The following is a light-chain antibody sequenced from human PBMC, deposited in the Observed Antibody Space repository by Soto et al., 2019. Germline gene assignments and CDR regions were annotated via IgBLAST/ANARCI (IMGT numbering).Light chain of an antibody. CDR2: DAA. CDR3: RQYGSSPWA. J-gene: IGKJ1*01. V-gene: IGKV3-20*01. Sequence: EIVLTQSPATLSLSPGERATLSCRASQTVGSYLAWFRQIPGQPPRLLKYDAATRATGTPDRFSGSGSGTEFTLTISRLEPEDFAVYYCRQYGSSPWAFGQGTKVDIK. CDR1: QTVGSY.